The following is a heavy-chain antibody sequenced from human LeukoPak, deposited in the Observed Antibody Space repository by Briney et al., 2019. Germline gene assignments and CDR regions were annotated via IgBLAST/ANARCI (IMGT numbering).Heavy chain of an antibody. V-gene: IGHV3-23*01. D-gene: IGHD4-23*01. Sequence: PGASLRLSCAASGFSFSIYAMSWVRQAPGKGLEWVSAISPGGDTIYYLDSVKGRFTISRDNSKNTLYLQMNSLRADDTAVYYCARRTTVVGPAPFDHWGQRTLVTVSS. CDR1: GFSFSIYA. CDR2: ISPGGDTI. J-gene: IGHJ4*02. CDR3: ARRTTVVGPAPFDH.